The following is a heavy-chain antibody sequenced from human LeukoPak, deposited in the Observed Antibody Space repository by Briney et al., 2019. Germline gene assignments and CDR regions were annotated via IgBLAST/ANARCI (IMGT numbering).Heavy chain of an antibody. V-gene: IGHV3-53*01. CDR1: GFIVSSNY. J-gene: IGHJ1*01. CDR3: ARSTGSGHDTEYFQH. D-gene: IGHD3-3*01. Sequence: GSLRLSCAASGFIVSSNYMGWVRQAPGEGLEWVSAIYSGGSTYYADSVKGRFTISRDNSKNTLYLQINSLRAEDTAVYYCARSTGSGHDTEYFQHWGPGTLVTVSS. CDR2: IYSGGST.